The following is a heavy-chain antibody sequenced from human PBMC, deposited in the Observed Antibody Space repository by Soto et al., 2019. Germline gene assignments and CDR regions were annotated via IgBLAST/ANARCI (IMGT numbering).Heavy chain of an antibody. CDR2: ISYDGSNK. J-gene: IGHJ6*02. Sequence: GGSLRLSCAASGFTFSSYAMHWARQAPGKGLEWVAVISYDGSNKYYADSVKGRFTISRDNSKNTPYLQMNSLRAEDTAVYYCASEHWGDYYYYYGMDGWGQGTTVTVSS. CDR1: GFTFSSYA. CDR3: ASEHWGDYYYYYGMDG. D-gene: IGHD3-16*01. V-gene: IGHV3-30-3*01.